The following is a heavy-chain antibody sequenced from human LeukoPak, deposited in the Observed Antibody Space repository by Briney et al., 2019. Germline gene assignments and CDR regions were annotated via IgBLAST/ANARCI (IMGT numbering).Heavy chain of an antibody. CDR3: AKATDAIFGVQYYFDY. CDR2: ISWNSGSI. CDR1: GFTFDDYA. J-gene: IGHJ4*02. Sequence: GRSLRLSCAASGFTFDDYAMHWVRHAPGKGLEWVSGISWNSGSIGYADSVKGRFTISRDNAKNSLYLQMNSLRAEDMALYYCAKATDAIFGVQYYFDYWGQGTLVTVSS. D-gene: IGHD3-3*01. V-gene: IGHV3-9*03.